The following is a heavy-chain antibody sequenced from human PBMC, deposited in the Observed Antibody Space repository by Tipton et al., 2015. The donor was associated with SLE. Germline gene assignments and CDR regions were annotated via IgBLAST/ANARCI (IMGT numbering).Heavy chain of an antibody. Sequence: LSLTCAVYGGSFSGYHWTWIRQAPGKGLEWVSAIYVPGDTYYADSVKGRFTISRDNSKNTVYLDMLSLRADDTAMYYCAGASWSYGFFDYWGQGTLVTVSP. D-gene: IGHD3-10*01. CDR1: GGSFSGYH. CDR2: IYVPGDT. CDR3: AGASWSYGFFDY. J-gene: IGHJ4*02. V-gene: IGHV3-53*01.